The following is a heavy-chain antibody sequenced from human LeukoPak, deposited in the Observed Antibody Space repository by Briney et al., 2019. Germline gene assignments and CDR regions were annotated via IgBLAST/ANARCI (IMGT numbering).Heavy chain of an antibody. CDR1: GYTFTSYD. V-gene: IGHV1-8*01. Sequence: ASGKVSCKASGYTFTSYDINWVRQATGQGLEWTGWMNPNSGNTGYAQKFQGRVTMTRNTSISTAYMELSSLRSEDTAVYYCARGEYSRQSRRRGYYYYYMDVWGKGTTVTVSS. CDR2: MNPNSGNT. D-gene: IGHD6-6*01. J-gene: IGHJ6*03. CDR3: ARGEYSRQSRRRGYYYYYMDV.